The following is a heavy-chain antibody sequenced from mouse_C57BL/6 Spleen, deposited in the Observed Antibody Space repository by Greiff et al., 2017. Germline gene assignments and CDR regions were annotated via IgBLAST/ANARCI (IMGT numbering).Heavy chain of an antibody. Sequence: QVQLQQSGAELVRPGASVTLSCKASGYTFTDYEMHWVKQTPVHGLEWIGAIDPETGGTAYNQKFKGKAILTADKSSSTAYMELRSLTSEDSAVDYCTRRYGSSYGAMDYWGQGTSVTVSS. D-gene: IGHD1-1*01. CDR1: GYTFTDYE. J-gene: IGHJ4*01. CDR2: IDPETGGT. CDR3: TRRYGSSYGAMDY. V-gene: IGHV1-15*01.